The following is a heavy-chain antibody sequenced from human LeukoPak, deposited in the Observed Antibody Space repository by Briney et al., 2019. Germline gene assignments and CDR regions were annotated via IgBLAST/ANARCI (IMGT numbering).Heavy chain of an antibody. CDR3: VKDRTGGRVAFDI. J-gene: IGHJ3*02. Sequence: PGGSLRLSCVASGFMFSVYGMHWVRQAPGKGLEWVAVIWNDGSNKYYADSVKGRFTISRDNSKNTLYLQMNSLRAEDTAVYYCVKDRTGGRVAFDIWGQGTMVTVSS. CDR1: GFMFSVYG. D-gene: IGHD1-14*01. V-gene: IGHV3-33*06. CDR2: IWNDGSNK.